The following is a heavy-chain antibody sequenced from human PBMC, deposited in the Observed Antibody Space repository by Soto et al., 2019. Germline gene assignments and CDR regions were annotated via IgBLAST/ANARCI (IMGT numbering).Heavy chain of an antibody. CDR2: KNPNSGNT. J-gene: IGHJ4*02. CDR1: GYTFTSYD. D-gene: IGHD4-17*01. Sequence: QVQLVQSGAEVKQPGASVKVSCKASGYTFTSYDINWVRQATGQGLEWMGWKNPNSGNTGYAEKFQGRVTMTRNTSIRTAYMELSSLRSEDTAMYYCARSTNDYGDRHWGQGTLVTVSS. V-gene: IGHV1-8*01. CDR3: ARSTNDYGDRH.